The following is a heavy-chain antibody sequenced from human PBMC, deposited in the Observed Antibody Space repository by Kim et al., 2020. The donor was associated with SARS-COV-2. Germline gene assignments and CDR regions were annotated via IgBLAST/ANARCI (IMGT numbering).Heavy chain of an antibody. J-gene: IGHJ5*02. CDR1: GGSFSGYY. CDR3: ARASLYYDILTGYWLGWFDP. Sequence: SETLSLTCAVYGGSFSGYYWSWIRQPPGKGLEWIGEINHSGSTNYNPSLKSRVTISVDTSKNQFSLKLSSVTAADTAVYYCARASLYYDILTGYWLGWFDPWGQGTLVTVSS. D-gene: IGHD3-9*01. CDR2: INHSGST. V-gene: IGHV4-34*01.